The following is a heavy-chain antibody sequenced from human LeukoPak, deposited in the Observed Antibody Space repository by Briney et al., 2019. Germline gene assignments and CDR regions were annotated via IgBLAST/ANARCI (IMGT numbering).Heavy chain of an antibody. J-gene: IGHJ4*02. CDR1: GGTFSSYA. Sequence: SVKVSCKASGGTFSSYAISWVRQAPGQGPEWMGRIIPILGIANYAQKFQGRVTITADKSTSTAYMELSSLRSEDTAVYYCARSMVRGVILFDYWGQGTLVTVSS. V-gene: IGHV1-69*04. D-gene: IGHD3-10*01. CDR3: ARSMVRGVILFDY. CDR2: IIPILGIA.